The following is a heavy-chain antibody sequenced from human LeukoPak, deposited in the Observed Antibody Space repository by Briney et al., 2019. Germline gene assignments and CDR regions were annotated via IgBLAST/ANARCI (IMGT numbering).Heavy chain of an antibody. CDR2: IKSKTDGGTR. V-gene: IGHV3-15*01. CDR1: GFTFSNAW. CDR3: STSSRPILMTDY. D-gene: IGHD2-21*01. J-gene: IGHJ4*02. Sequence: GGSLRLSCAASGFTFSNAWMTWVRQAPGKGLEWVGRIKSKTDGGTRDYAAPVRGRFTISRDGSKKTLYLQMNSLKTEDTAVYYCSTSSRPILMTDYWGQGILVTVSS.